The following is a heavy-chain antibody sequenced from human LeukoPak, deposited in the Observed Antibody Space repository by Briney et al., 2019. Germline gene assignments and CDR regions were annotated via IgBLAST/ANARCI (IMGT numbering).Heavy chain of an antibody. V-gene: IGHV4-59*01. CDR1: VGSTSRYY. Sequence: SETLSLTCTVSVGSTSRYYWSWIRQSPGKGLEWIGNILYSGRTNYKPSLKSRVTISVDTSTNQFSLKLSSVTAADTAVYYCARGYSDYDPFDYWGQGTLVTVSS. D-gene: IGHD5-12*01. CDR2: ILYSGRT. J-gene: IGHJ4*02. CDR3: ARGYSDYDPFDY.